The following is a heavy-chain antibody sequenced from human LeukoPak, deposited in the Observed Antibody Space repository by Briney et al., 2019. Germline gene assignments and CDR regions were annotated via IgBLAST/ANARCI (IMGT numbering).Heavy chain of an antibody. CDR1: GFTFDDYA. CDR3: AKDYYYGSGSYYGMDV. V-gene: IGHV3-9*01. Sequence: PGTSLRLPCAASGFTFDDYAMHWVRQAPGKGLEWVSGISWNSGSIGYADSVKGRFTISRDNAKNSLYLQMNSLRAEDTALYYCAKDYYYGSGSYYGMDVWGQGTTVTVSS. D-gene: IGHD3-10*01. J-gene: IGHJ6*02. CDR2: ISWNSGSI.